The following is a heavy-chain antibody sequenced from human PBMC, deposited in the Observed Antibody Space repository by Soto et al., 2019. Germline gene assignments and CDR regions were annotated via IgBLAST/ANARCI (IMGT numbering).Heavy chain of an antibody. D-gene: IGHD6-19*01. Sequence: GASVKVACKASGYTFTSYGISWVRQAPGQGLEWMGWISAYNGNTNYAQKLQGRVTMTTDTSTSTAYMELRSLRSDDTAVYYCARDLSSREVAVAVLEAYWGQGTLVTVSS. J-gene: IGHJ4*02. CDR3: ARDLSSREVAVAVLEAY. CDR1: GYTFTSYG. V-gene: IGHV1-18*01. CDR2: ISAYNGNT.